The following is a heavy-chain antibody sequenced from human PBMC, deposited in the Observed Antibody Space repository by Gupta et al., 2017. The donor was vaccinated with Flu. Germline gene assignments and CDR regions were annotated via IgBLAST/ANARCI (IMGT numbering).Heavy chain of an antibody. D-gene: IGHD3-10*01. Sequence: EGHLLESGGGLVQPGASLRLSCAASGSTFSTSAMSWVRQAPGKGLKGVAAISGWGGSKSYADSVNGRFTISRDNSKNTGYLQMNSLSAADTAVDYCAKDPLDVGSGSEDFDYWGQGTLVTVSS. V-gene: IGHV3-23*01. CDR3: AKDPLDVGSGSEDFDY. CDR1: GSTFSTSA. J-gene: IGHJ4*02. CDR2: ISGWGGSK.